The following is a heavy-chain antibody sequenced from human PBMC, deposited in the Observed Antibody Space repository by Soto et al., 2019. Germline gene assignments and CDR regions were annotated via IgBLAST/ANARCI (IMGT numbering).Heavy chain of an antibody. V-gene: IGHV3-23*01. Sequence: GGSLRLSCAASGFTFSSYAMSWVRQAPGKGLEWVSAISGSGGSTYYADSVKGRFTISRDNSKNTLYLQMNSLRAEDTAVYYCAKVLVPAAMPDKIVNRVYFDYWGQGTLVTVSS. D-gene: IGHD2-2*01. CDR3: AKVLVPAAMPDKIVNRVYFDY. J-gene: IGHJ4*02. CDR1: GFTFSSYA. CDR2: ISGSGGST.